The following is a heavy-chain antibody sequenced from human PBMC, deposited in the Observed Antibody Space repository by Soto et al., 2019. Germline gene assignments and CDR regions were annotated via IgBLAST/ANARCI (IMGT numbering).Heavy chain of an antibody. V-gene: IGHV4-4*07. CDR1: GGSISSYY. J-gene: IGHJ4*02. CDR2: IYTSGST. CDR3: ARDVLLWFGELTYFAY. D-gene: IGHD3-10*01. Sequence: QVQLQESGPGLVKPSETLSLTCTVSGGSISSYYWSWIRQPAGKGLELIGRIYTSGSTNYNPSLKSRVTMSVDTSKNQFSLKLSSVTAADTAVYYCARDVLLWFGELTYFAYWGQGTLVTVSS.